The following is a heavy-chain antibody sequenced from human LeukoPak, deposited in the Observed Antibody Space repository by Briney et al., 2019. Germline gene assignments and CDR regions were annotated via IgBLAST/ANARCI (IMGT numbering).Heavy chain of an antibody. CDR2: ISSGSTNI. CDR3: ARGRDSDYAFDY. J-gene: IGHJ4*02. Sequence: GGSLRLSCAASGFTFTTYTINCVRQAPGKGLEWVSSISSGSTNIYYADSVRGRFTISRDNAKNSLYLQMNSLRDEDTAVYYCARGRDSDYAFDYWGQGTLVTVSS. V-gene: IGHV3-21*01. CDR1: GFTFTTYT. D-gene: IGHD4-17*01.